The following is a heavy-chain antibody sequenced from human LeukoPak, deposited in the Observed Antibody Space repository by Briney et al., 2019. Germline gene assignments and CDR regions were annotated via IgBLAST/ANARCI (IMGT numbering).Heavy chain of an antibody. CDR3: AREDIIAAAGTGFDP. J-gene: IGHJ5*02. V-gene: IGHV3-30*04. Sequence: GGSLRLSCAASGFTFSSYVMHWVRQAPGKGLEWVAIISYDGSNEYYADSVKGRFTISRDNSKNTLYLQMNSLRAADTAVYYCAREDIIAAAGTGFDPWGQGTLVTVSS. D-gene: IGHD6-13*01. CDR1: GFTFSSYV. CDR2: ISYDGSNE.